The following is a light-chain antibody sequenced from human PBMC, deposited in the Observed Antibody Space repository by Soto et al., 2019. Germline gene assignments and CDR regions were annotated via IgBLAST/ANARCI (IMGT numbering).Light chain of an antibody. J-gene: IGLJ3*02. V-gene: IGLV1-40*01. CDR3: QSYDSSLSASV. CDR2: GSR. CDR1: SSNIGAGYD. Sequence: QSVLTQPPSVSGAPGQRVTISCTGSSSNIGAGYDVHWYQQLPGTAPKLLIYGSRNRHSGVPDRFSGSKSGTSGSLAITGLQAEDEADYFCQSYDSSLSASVFGGGTKLTVL.